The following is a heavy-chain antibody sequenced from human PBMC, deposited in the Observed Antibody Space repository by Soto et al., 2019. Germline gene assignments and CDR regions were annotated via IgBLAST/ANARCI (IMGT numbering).Heavy chain of an antibody. D-gene: IGHD6-19*01. Sequence: GGSLRLSCAASGFTFSSYAMSWVRQAPGKGLEWVSAISGSGGSTYYAESVKGRFTISRDNSKNTLYLQMNSLRAEDTAVYYCARDRQSSGWSFYYYYGMDVWGQGTTVTVSS. CDR1: GFTFSSYA. CDR3: ARDRQSSGWSFYYYYGMDV. J-gene: IGHJ6*02. CDR2: ISGSGGST. V-gene: IGHV3-23*01.